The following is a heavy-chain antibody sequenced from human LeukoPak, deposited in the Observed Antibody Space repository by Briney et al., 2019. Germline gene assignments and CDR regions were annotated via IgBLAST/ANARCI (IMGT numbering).Heavy chain of an antibody. J-gene: IGHJ6*04. Sequence: ASVKVSCKASGYTFTSYGISWVRQAPGQGLEWMGWISAYNGNTNYAQKLQGRVTMTTDTSTSTAYMELRSLRSDDTAVYYCAREDDILTGYYPSGRFGNYGMDVWGKGTTVTVSS. V-gene: IGHV1-18*04. CDR3: AREDDILTGYYPSGRFGNYGMDV. D-gene: IGHD3-9*01. CDR1: GYTFTSYG. CDR2: ISAYNGNT.